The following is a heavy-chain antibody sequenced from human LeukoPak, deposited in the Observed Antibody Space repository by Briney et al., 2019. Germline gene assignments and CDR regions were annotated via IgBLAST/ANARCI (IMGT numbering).Heavy chain of an antibody. CDR3: ARIDSSSHYYYYYYMDV. J-gene: IGHJ6*03. CDR2: IKQDGSEK. D-gene: IGHD6-6*01. V-gene: IGHV3-7*01. Sequence: GGSLRLSCAASGFTFSSYWMSWVRQAPGKGLEWVANIKQDGSEKYYVDSVKGRFTISRDNAKNSLYLQMNSLRAEDTAVYYCARIDSSSHYYYYYYMDVWGKGTTVTVSS. CDR1: GFTFSSYW.